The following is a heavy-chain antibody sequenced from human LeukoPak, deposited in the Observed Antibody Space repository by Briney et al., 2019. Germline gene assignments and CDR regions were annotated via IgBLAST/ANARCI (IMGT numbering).Heavy chain of an antibody. CDR2: IYTSGST. CDR3: ARDSAMGEFDP. V-gene: IGHV4-4*07. CDR1: GYSISSGYY. D-gene: IGHD5-18*01. J-gene: IGHJ5*02. Sequence: SETLSLTCAVSGYSISSGYYWSWIRQPAGKGLEWIGRIYTSGSTNYNPSLKSRVTMSVDTSKNQFSLKLSSVTAADTAVYYCARDSAMGEFDPWGQGTLVTVSS.